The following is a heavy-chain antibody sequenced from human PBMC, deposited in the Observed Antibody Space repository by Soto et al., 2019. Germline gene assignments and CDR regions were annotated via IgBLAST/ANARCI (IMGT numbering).Heavy chain of an antibody. V-gene: IGHV1-18*01. CDR3: ARTPAYYYDSSGYYLFDY. Sequence: ASVKVSCKGSGYTFTSYGISWGRQAPGQGLEWMGWISAYNGNTNYAQKLQGRVTMTTDTSTSTAYMELRSLRSDDTAVYYCARTPAYYYDSSGYYLFDYWGQGTLVTVSS. D-gene: IGHD3-22*01. CDR2: ISAYNGNT. CDR1: GYTFTSYG. J-gene: IGHJ4*02.